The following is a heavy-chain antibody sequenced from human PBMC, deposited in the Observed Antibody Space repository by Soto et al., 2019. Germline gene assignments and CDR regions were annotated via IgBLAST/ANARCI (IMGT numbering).Heavy chain of an antibody. Sequence: EVQLVETGGGLIQPGGSLRLSCAASGFTVSSNYMSWVRQAPGKGLEWVSVIYSGGSTYYADSVKGRFTISRDNSKNTLYLQMNSLRAEDTAVYYCAKVEYSMSLDYWGQGTLVTVSS. CDR2: IYSGGST. D-gene: IGHD2-15*01. CDR3: AKVEYSMSLDY. V-gene: IGHV3-53*02. J-gene: IGHJ4*02. CDR1: GFTVSSNY.